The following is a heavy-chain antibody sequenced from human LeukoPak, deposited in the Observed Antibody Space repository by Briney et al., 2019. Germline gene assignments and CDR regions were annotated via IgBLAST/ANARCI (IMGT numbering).Heavy chain of an antibody. D-gene: IGHD1-1*01. V-gene: IGHV1-2*02. J-gene: IGHJ4*02. CDR3: ARILGTTDPFDY. Sequence: ASVRVSCKTSGYSFTGYYIHWVRQAPGQGLEWMGWINPSSGGTNYAQKFLGRVTMTRDTSVTTAYMELGSLRSDDTAMYYCARILGTTDPFDYWGQGTLVTVSS. CDR2: INPSSGGT. CDR1: GYSFTGYY.